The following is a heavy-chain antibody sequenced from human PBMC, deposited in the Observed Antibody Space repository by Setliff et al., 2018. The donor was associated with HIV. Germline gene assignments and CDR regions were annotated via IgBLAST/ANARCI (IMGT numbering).Heavy chain of an antibody. J-gene: IGHJ5*02. Sequence: KASETLSLTCTVSGGSISSHYWSWIRQPPGKGLEWIGRIYTSGSTNYNPSLKSRVTISVDTSKNQFSLKLSSVTAADTAVYYCARWGVVPAANNWFDPWGQGTLVTVSS. D-gene: IGHD2-2*01. CDR2: IYTSGST. V-gene: IGHV4-4*08. CDR3: ARWGVVPAANNWFDP. CDR1: GGSISSHY.